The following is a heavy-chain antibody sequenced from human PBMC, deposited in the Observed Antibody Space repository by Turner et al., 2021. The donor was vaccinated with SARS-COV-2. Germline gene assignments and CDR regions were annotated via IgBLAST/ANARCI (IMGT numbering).Heavy chain of an antibody. V-gene: IGHV1-24*01. CDR1: GYTLTELS. J-gene: IGHJ4*02. D-gene: IGHD2-21*02. Sequence: QVQLVQSGAEVKKPGASVKVSCKVSGYTLTELSMHWVRQAPGKGLEWMGGFDPEDAETIYAEKFQGRVTMTEDTSTDTAYMELSSLRSEDTTVYYCATGYAYCGGDCSIDYWGQGTQVTVSS. CDR3: ATGYAYCGGDCSIDY. CDR2: FDPEDAET.